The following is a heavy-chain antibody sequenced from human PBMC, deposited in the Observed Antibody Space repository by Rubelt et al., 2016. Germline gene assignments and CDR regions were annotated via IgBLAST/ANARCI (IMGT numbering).Heavy chain of an antibody. Sequence: QVQLVQSGAEVKKPGSSVKVSCKASGGTFSSYAISWVRQAPGQGLEWMERIIPIFGTAKDAQKFQGRVTIPAAESTSTAYMELSSLRSEDTAVYYCARGSGSYTFDYWGQGTLVTVSS. J-gene: IGHJ4*02. CDR3: ARGSGSYTFDY. CDR1: GGTFSSYA. V-gene: IGHV1-69*18. D-gene: IGHD1-26*01. CDR2: IIPIFGTA.